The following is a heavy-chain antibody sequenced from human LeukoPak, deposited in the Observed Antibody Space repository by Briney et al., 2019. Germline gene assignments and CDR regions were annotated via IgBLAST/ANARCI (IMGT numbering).Heavy chain of an antibody. CDR1: GASMSSDGYY. Sequence: SETLSLTCNVSGASMSSDGYYWNWIRQPAGKGLEWIGRIYSGGSTNYNPSLKSRVTLSVDTSKDRLSLKLSYVTAADTAVYYCASAGHCANGVCRNWFGPWGQGILVTVSS. J-gene: IGHJ5*02. V-gene: IGHV4-61*02. CDR3: ASAGHCANGVCRNWFGP. D-gene: IGHD2-8*01. CDR2: IYSGGST.